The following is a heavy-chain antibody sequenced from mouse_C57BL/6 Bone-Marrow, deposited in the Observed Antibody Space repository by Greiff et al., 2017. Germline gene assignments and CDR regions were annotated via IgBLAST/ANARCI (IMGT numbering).Heavy chain of an antibody. Sequence: EVMLVESGGGLVQPGGSLSLSCAASGFTFTDYYMSWVRQPPGKALEWLGFIRNKANGYTTEYSATVKGRFTISRDNSQSILYLQMDALGAEDSATYYCARWGFAYWGQGTLVTVSA. CDR2: IRNKANGYTT. CDR1: GFTFTDYY. J-gene: IGHJ3*01. CDR3: ARWGFAY. V-gene: IGHV7-3*01.